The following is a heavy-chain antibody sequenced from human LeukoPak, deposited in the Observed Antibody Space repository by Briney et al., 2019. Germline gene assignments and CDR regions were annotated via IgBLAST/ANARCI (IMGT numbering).Heavy chain of an antibody. Sequence: SVKVSCKASGGTFSSYAISWVRQAPGQGLEWMGRIIPIFGTANYAQKFQGRVTITADKSTSTAYMELSSLRSEDTAVYYCAREGGYDSSGYYPEYFQHWGHGTLVTVSS. CDR2: IIPIFGTA. V-gene: IGHV1-69*06. J-gene: IGHJ1*01. D-gene: IGHD3-22*01. CDR1: GGTFSSYA. CDR3: AREGGYDSSGYYPEYFQH.